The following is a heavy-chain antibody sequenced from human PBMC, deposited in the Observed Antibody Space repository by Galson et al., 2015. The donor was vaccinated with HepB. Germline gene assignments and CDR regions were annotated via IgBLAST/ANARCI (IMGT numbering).Heavy chain of an antibody. D-gene: IGHD6-13*01. J-gene: IGHJ6*02. CDR1: GYIFTAYY. Sequence: SCKASGYIFTAYYLHWLRQAPGQGPEWMGSINSKSGATMYAQKFQGRVTMTRGTSINTVYMVLSSLISDDTAVYYCARMKRQLVGGEYYYYYGMDAWGQGTTVTVSS. V-gene: IGHV1-2*02. CDR2: INSKSGAT. CDR3: ARMKRQLVGGEYYYYYGMDA.